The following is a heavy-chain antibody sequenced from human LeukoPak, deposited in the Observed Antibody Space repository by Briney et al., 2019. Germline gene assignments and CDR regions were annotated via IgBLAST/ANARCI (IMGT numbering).Heavy chain of an antibody. V-gene: IGHV4-31*03. J-gene: IGHJ4*02. CDR2: IYYSGST. CDR1: GGSISSGGYY. CDR3: ARADPGYSYGGGLDY. Sequence: SQTLSLTCTVSGGSISSGGYYWSWIRQHPGKGLEWIGYIYYSGSTYYNPSLKSRVTISVDTSKNQFSLKLSSVTAADTAVYYCARADPGYSYGGGLDYWGQGTLVTVSS. D-gene: IGHD5-18*01.